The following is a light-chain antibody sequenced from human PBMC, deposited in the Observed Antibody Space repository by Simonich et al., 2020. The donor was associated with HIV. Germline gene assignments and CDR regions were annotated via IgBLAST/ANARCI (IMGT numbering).Light chain of an antibody. CDR3: QSGDSSGTYRV. V-gene: IGLV3-25*02. J-gene: IGLJ3*02. CDR2: KDS. Sequence: SYELTQPPSVSVSPGQTARITCSGDALPKQYAYWYQQKPGQAPVLVIYKDSGRPSGIPGRFSGASSGTTVTLTISGVQAEEEADYYCQSGDSSGTYRVFGGGTKLTVL. CDR1: ALPKQY.